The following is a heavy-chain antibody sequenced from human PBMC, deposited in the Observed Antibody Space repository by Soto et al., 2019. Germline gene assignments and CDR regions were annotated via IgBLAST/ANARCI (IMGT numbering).Heavy chain of an antibody. CDR3: ARRHGLDIDAYY. V-gene: IGHV4-34*01. Sequence: SETLSLTCAVYGGSFSGYYWTWIRQPPGTGLEWIGEINHSGSTNYNPSLKSRVTISVDTSKNQFSLKLSSVTAADTVVYYCARRHGLDIDAYYWGQGTLVTVSS. CDR1: GGSFSGYY. CDR2: INHSGST. J-gene: IGHJ4*02. D-gene: IGHD3-9*01.